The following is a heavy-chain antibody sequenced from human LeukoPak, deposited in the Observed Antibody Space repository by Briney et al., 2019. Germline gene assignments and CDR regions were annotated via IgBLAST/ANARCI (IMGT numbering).Heavy chain of an antibody. J-gene: IGHJ4*02. CDR2: INHSGST. Sequence: PSETLSLTCTVSGGSISSGGYYWSWIRQPPGKGLEWIGEINHSGSTNYNPSLKSRVTISVDTSKNQFSLKLSSVTAADTAVYYCARLVGATSTFLDYWGQGTLVTVSS. CDR1: GGSISSGGYY. D-gene: IGHD1-26*01. CDR3: ARLVGATSTFLDY. V-gene: IGHV4-39*07.